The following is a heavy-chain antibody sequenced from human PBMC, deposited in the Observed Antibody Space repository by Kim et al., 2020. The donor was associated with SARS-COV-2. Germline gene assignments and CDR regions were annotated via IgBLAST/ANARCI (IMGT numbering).Heavy chain of an antibody. CDR3: ARSQFDY. V-gene: IGHV1-3*01. Sequence: GNGNTKYSQKFQGRVTITRDTSASTAYMELSSLRSEDTAVYYCARSQFDYWGQGTLVTVSS. CDR2: GNGNT. J-gene: IGHJ4*02.